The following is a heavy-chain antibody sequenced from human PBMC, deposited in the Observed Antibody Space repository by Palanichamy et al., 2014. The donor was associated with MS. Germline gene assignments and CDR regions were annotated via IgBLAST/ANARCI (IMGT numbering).Heavy chain of an antibody. CDR2: ISGSGGST. J-gene: IGHJ4*02. CDR1: GFTFSSCA. V-gene: IGHV3-23*01. D-gene: IGHD2-15*01. CDR3: AKVVVTTTRYFDY. Sequence: EVQLLESGGGLVQPGGSLRLSCAASGFTFSSCAMSWVRRAPGKGLEWVSAISGSGGSTYYADSVKGRFTISRDNSKNTLFLQMNSLRAEDTAIYYCAKVVVTTTRYFDYWGQGTLVTVSS.